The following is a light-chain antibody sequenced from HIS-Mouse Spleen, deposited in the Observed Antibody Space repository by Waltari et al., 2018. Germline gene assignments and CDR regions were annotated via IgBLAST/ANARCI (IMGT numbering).Light chain of an antibody. Sequence: QSVLTQPPSASGTPGQRVTISCSGSSSNIGSNYVYWYQQLPGTAPKLMIYEGSKRPSGVSNRFSGSKSDNTASLTISGLQAEDEADYYCCSYAGSSTWVFGGGTKLTVL. CDR2: EGS. J-gene: IGLJ3*02. V-gene: IGLV2-23*01. CDR1: SSNIGSNY. CDR3: CSYAGSSTWV.